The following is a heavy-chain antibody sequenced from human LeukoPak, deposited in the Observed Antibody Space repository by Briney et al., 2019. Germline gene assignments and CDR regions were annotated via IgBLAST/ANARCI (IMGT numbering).Heavy chain of an antibody. CDR2: IKSKTDGGTT. CDR1: GFTFSNAW. D-gene: IGHD3-16*02. J-gene: IGHJ4*02. Sequence: PGGSLRLSCAASGFTFSNAWMSWVRQAPGKGLEWVSRIKSKTDGGTTDYAAPVKGRFTISRDDSKNTLYLQMNSLKTEDTAVYYCTTEYDYVWGSYRYILSLDYWGQGTLVTVSS. CDR3: TTEYDYVWGSYRYILSLDY. V-gene: IGHV3-15*01.